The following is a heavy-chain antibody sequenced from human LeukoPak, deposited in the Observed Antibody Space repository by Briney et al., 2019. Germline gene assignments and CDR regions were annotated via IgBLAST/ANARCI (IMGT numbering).Heavy chain of an antibody. CDR3: ASTLGRDGYNWFDY. V-gene: IGHV4-34*01. CDR2: INHSGST. J-gene: IGHJ4*02. Sequence: SETLSLTCAVYGGSFSGYYWSWIRQPPGKGLEWIGEINHSGSTNNNPSLKSRVTISVDTSKNQFSLKLSSVTAADTAVYYCASTLGRDGYNWFDYWGQGTLVTVSS. D-gene: IGHD5-24*01. CDR1: GGSFSGYY.